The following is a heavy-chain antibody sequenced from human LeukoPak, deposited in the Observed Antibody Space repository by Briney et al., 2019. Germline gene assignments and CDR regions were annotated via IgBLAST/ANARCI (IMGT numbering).Heavy chain of an antibody. Sequence: KGMEWIGRIYTSGSTNYNPSLKSRVTMSVDTSKNQFSLKLSSVTAADTAVYYCARFYYDILTGYYYFDYWGQGTLVTVSS. CDR2: IYTSGST. J-gene: IGHJ4*02. CDR3: ARFYYDILTGYYYFDY. D-gene: IGHD3-9*01. V-gene: IGHV4-4*07.